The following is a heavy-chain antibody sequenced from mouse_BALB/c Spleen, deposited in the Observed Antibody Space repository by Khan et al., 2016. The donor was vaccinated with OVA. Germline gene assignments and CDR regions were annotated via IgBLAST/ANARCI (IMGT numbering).Heavy chain of an antibody. J-gene: IGHJ2*01. CDR1: GLTIKDTY. CDR2: IDPPNGNT. V-gene: IGHV14-3*02. Sequence: EVELVESGAELVKSGATVKFSCTASGLTIKDTYMHWLKQSPEKGLEWIGRIDPPNGNTKYDPNFQGQATITADTSSNTAYLQLSSLTSEDTALYYCARMARKWGQGTTLTVSS. CDR3: ARMARK.